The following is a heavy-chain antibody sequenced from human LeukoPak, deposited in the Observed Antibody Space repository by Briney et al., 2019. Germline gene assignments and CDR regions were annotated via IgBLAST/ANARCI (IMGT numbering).Heavy chain of an antibody. CDR3: ARGLTYYYDSSGYGYYFDY. J-gene: IGHJ4*02. V-gene: IGHV4-34*01. CDR1: GGSFSGYY. CDR2: INHSGST. Sequence: PSETLSLTCAVYGGSFSGYYWSWIRQPPGKGLEWIGEINHSGSTNYNPSLKSRVTISVDTSKNQFSLKLSSVTAADTAVYYCARGLTYYYDSSGYGYYFDYWGQGTLVTVSS. D-gene: IGHD3-22*01.